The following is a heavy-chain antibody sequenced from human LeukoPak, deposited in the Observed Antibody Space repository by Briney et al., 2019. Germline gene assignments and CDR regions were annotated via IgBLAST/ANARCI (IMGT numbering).Heavy chain of an antibody. CDR2: ISSSGTTI. V-gene: IGHV3-11*01. CDR1: GFTVSDYY. CDR3: ARDSPPRSYDSNY. Sequence: GGSLRLSCAASGFTVSDYYMSWIRQAPGKGLEWVSFISSSGTTINYADSVKGRFTISRDNAKNSLYLQMNSLRAEDTAVYYCARDSPPRSYDSNYWGQGTLVTVSS. J-gene: IGHJ4*02. D-gene: IGHD3-3*01.